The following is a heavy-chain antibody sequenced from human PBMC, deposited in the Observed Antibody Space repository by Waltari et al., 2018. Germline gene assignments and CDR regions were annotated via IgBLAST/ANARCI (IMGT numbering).Heavy chain of an antibody. CDR2: IGRSGDIM. V-gene: IGHV3-48*03. J-gene: IGHJ4*02. CDR3: AREQFYNSGIRGSAFDY. CDR1: GFTFSRYE. D-gene: IGHD3-10*01. Sequence: EVQLVESGGGLIQPGGSLRLSCSASGFTFSRYEVNGVRQAPGKGLEWVSYIGRSGDIMFFADSVRGRFTISRDNAKNSLYLQMNSLRVEDTAVYYCAREQFYNSGIRGSAFDYWGQGTLVTVSS.